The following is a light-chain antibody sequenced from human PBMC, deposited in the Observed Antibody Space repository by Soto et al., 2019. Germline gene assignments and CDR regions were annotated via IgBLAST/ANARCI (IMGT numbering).Light chain of an antibody. CDR1: SSDAGGYNY. J-gene: IGLJ1*01. CDR2: DVS. CDR3: CSYAGSYTFYV. Sequence: QSVLTQPRSVSGSPGQSVTISCTGTSSDAGGYNYVSWYQQHPGKAPKLMIYDVSKRPSGVPDRFSGSKSGNTASLTISGLQAEDEADYYCCSYAGSYTFYVFGTGTKV. V-gene: IGLV2-11*01.